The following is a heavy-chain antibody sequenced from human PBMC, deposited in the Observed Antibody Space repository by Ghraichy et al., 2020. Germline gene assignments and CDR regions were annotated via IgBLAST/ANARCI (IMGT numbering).Heavy chain of an antibody. Sequence: SETLSLTCIVSGGSISSGSYYWNWIRQPPGKGLEWSGYIYYSGSTNHNPSLKSRITISVDTSRNKFPLKMSSVTAADTAVYYCARVVGTISHYFDYWGQGTLVTVSS. CDR2: IYYSGST. J-gene: IGHJ4*02. D-gene: IGHD5-12*01. CDR3: ARVVGTISHYFDY. V-gene: IGHV4-61*01. CDR1: GGSISSGSYY.